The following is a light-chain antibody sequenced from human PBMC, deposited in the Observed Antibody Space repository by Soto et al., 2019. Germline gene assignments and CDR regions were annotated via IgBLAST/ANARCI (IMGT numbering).Light chain of an antibody. J-gene: IGLJ1*01. V-gene: IGLV2-8*01. Sequence: QSVLTQPPSASGSPGRSVTISCTGTSSDVGGCKYVSWYQQHPGKAPKPMIFEVNKRPSGVPDRFSGSKSGNTASLTVSGLQAEDEADYYCSSYAGINNLGVFGTGTKLTVL. CDR3: SSYAGINNLGV. CDR2: EVN. CDR1: SSDVGGCKY.